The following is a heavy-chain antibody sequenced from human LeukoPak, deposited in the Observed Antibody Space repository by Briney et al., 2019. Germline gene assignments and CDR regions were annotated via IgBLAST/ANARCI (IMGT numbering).Heavy chain of an antibody. J-gene: IGHJ4*02. D-gene: IGHD4-17*01. V-gene: IGHV3-9*01. Sequence: GRSLRLSCAPSGFTFHDYAMPWVRQAAGKGLEWVSGLSWNAANIGYAESVRGRFTISRDNAGTSLYLQMNSLRPEDTALYYCAKALGSTVTTRTYFDYWGQGTLVTVSS. CDR3: AKALGSTVTTRTYFDY. CDR1: GFTFHDYA. CDR2: LSWNAANI.